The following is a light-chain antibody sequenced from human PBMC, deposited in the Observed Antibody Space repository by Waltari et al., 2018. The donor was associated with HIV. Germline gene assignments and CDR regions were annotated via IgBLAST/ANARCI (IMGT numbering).Light chain of an antibody. CDR3: ASFTSGRLNV. J-gene: IGLJ1*01. Sequence: QSALTQPASVSGSPGQSITISCTGLSNDFGAYDYVSWYQQSPGKVPKLLIYDVYNRPSRISNRFSGSKSGNTAFLTISGLRAEDEADYYCASFTSGRLNVFGSGTKVTVL. CDR1: SNDFGAYDY. CDR2: DVY. V-gene: IGLV2-14*01.